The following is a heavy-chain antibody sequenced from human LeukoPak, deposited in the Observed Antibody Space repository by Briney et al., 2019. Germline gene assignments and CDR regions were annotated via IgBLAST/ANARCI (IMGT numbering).Heavy chain of an antibody. V-gene: IGHV3-21*01. CDR1: GFTFSSYT. J-gene: IGHJ6*03. D-gene: IGHD4-23*01. CDR2: ISTSSSYI. Sequence: GGSLRLSCAASGFTFSSYTMNWVRQAPGKGLEWVSSISTSSSYIYYADSVKGRFTISRDNAKNSLYLQMNSLGAEDTALYYCARDGDTVLTRGYYYYMDVWGKGTTVTVSS. CDR3: ARDGDTVLTRGYYYYMDV.